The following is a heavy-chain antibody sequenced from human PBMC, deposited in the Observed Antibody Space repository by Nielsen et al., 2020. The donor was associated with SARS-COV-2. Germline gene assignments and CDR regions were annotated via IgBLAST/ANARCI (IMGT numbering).Heavy chain of an antibody. CDR2: VSNDGNIQ. Sequence: GESLKISCAASGFTFSIYAMHWVRQAPGKGLEWVAVVSNDGNIQYYSDSVKGRFTISRDNSKNTVYLQMNSLRAEDTAVYYCAKDTRSGLVRGVITDYWGQGTLVTVSS. CDR1: GFTFSIYA. CDR3: AKDTRSGLVRGVITDY. V-gene: IGHV3-30*18. D-gene: IGHD3-10*01. J-gene: IGHJ4*02.